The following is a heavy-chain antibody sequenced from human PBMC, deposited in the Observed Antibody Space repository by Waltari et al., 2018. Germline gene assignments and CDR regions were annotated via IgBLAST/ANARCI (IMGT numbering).Heavy chain of an antibody. V-gene: IGHV3-23*04. CDR2: ISGSGADT. CDR1: GFGFSLHG. CDR3: AKDPPGSYYEGFDE. Sequence: EANLAESGGGLVQPGGSVRVSCTASGFGFSLHGMSWVRQAPGKGLEWVSAISGSGADTFYADSVKDRFVISRDNSKNTVFLEMNSLRAEDTALYYCAKDPPGSYYEGFDEWGQGTMVTVSS. J-gene: IGHJ3*01. D-gene: IGHD1-26*01.